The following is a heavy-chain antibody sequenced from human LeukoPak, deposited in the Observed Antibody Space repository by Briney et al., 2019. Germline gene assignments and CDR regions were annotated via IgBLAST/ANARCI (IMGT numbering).Heavy chain of an antibody. Sequence: GGSLRLSCAASGFTVSSNYMSWVRQAPGKGLEWVSVIYSGGSTYYADSVKGRFTISRDNSKNTLYLQMNSLRAEDTALYYCARGYSYGGEDYYYMDVWGKGTTVTVSS. CDR2: IYSGGST. CDR1: GFTVSSNY. V-gene: IGHV3-53*01. CDR3: ARGYSYGGEDYYYMDV. J-gene: IGHJ6*03. D-gene: IGHD5-18*01.